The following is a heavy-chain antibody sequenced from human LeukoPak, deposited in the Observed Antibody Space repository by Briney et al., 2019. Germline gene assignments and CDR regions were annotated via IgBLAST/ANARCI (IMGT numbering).Heavy chain of an antibody. CDR2: INAGNGNT. Sequence: ASVKVSCKASGYTFTSYAMHWVRQAPGQRLEWMGWINAGNGNTKYSQKFQGRVTITRDTSASTAYMELSSLRSEDTAVYYCARDRLPRYCSSTSCYFPHPDYWGQGTLVTVSS. D-gene: IGHD2-2*01. CDR1: GYTFTSYA. CDR3: ARDRLPRYCSSTSCYFPHPDY. J-gene: IGHJ4*02. V-gene: IGHV1-3*01.